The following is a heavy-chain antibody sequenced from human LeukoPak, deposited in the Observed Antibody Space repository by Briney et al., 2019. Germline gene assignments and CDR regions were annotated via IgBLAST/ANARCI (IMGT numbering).Heavy chain of an antibody. Sequence: GGSLRLSCAASGFTFSSYGMHWVRQAPGKGLEWVAFIRYDGSNKYYADSVKGRFTISRDNSKNTLYLQMNSLRAEDTAVYYCARGGLLWFGELLFDYWGQGTLVTVSS. CDR1: GFTFSSYG. V-gene: IGHV3-30*02. D-gene: IGHD3-10*01. J-gene: IGHJ4*02. CDR2: IRYDGSNK. CDR3: ARGGLLWFGELLFDY.